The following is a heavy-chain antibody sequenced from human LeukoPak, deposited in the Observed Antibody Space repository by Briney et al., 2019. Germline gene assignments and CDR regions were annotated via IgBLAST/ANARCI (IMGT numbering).Heavy chain of an antibody. CDR3: ARGPLTGWYASWYFDY. Sequence: GASVKVSCKASGYTFTGYYMHWVRQAPGQGLEWMGWINPNSGGTNYAQKFQGRVTMTRDTSISTAYMELSRLRSDDTAVYYCARGPLTGWYASWYFDYWGQGTLVTVSS. D-gene: IGHD6-19*01. J-gene: IGHJ4*02. V-gene: IGHV1-2*02. CDR2: INPNSGGT. CDR1: GYTFTGYY.